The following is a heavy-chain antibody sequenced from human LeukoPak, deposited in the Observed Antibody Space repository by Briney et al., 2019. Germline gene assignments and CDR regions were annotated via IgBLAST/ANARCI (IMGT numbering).Heavy chain of an antibody. CDR1: GGSFSGYY. V-gene: IGHV4-34*01. D-gene: IGHD1-26*01. CDR3: ARGLAVVYWGPHTLDY. J-gene: IGHJ4*02. CDR2: INHSGST. Sequence: SETLSLTCAVYGGSFSGYYWSWIRQPPGKGLEWIGEINHSGSTNYNPSLKSRVTISVDTSKNQFSLKLSSVTAADTAVYYCARGLAVVYWGPHTLDYWGQGTLVTVSS.